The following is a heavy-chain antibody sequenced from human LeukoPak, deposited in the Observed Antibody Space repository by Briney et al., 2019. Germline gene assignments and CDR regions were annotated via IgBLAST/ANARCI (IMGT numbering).Heavy chain of an antibody. CDR2: INPNSGGT. J-gene: IGHJ4*02. CDR1: GYTFTGYY. D-gene: IGHD3-10*01. CDR3: ASLPERGVLLWFGEFPY. Sequence: ASVKVSCKASGYTFTGYYMHWVRQAPGQGLEWMGWINPNSGGTNYAQKFQGRVTMTRDTSISTAYMELSRLRSDDTAVYYCASLPERGVLLWFGEFPYWGQGTLVTVSS. V-gene: IGHV1-2*02.